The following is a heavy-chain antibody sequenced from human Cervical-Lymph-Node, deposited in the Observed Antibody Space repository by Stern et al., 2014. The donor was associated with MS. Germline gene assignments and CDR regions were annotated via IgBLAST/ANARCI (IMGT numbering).Heavy chain of an antibody. CDR1: GGSISISSYY. Sequence: LQLQESGPGLVKPSETLSLICTVSGGSISISSYYWGWIRQPPGKGLEWIGSIHYSGSTYYNPFLKSRITIYVDKSKNQFSLMLRCVTAADTAVYYCARRGSGYILDYWGPGTLVTVSS. D-gene: IGHD6-19*01. V-gene: IGHV4-39*01. J-gene: IGHJ4*02. CDR2: IHYSGST. CDR3: ARRGSGYILDY.